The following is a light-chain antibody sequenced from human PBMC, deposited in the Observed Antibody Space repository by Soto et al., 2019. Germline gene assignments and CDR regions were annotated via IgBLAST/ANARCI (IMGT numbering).Light chain of an antibody. CDR2: AAS. V-gene: IGKV1-39*01. J-gene: IGKJ2*01. CDR1: QTISSY. CDR3: QQSYNIPYT. Sequence: DIQLTQSPSSLSASVGDRVTLTCRTSQTISSYLNWYQQKPGKAPKLLISAASGLQSWVPSRFSGSGSGTDFTLTITTLQPEDFATYYCQQSYNIPYTFGQGAKLEIK.